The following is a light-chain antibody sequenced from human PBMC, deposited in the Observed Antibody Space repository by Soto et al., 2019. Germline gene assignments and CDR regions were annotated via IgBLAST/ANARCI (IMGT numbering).Light chain of an antibody. J-gene: IGKJ1*01. CDR2: GAS. Sequence: EIVLTQSPGTLSLSPGERATLSCRASQSVSNNYLACYQQKPGQAPRLLIYGASNRATGIPDRFSGSGSGTDFTLTISRLEPEDFEVYFCQQYGSSGTFGQGKKVEIK. V-gene: IGKV3-20*01. CDR1: QSVSNNY. CDR3: QQYGSSGT.